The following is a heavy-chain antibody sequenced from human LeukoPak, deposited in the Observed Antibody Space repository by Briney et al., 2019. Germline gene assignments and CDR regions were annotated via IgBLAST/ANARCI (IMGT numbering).Heavy chain of an antibody. V-gene: IGHV1-2*02. CDR3: ARDGSYYDSTFPYY. Sequence: ASVKVSCKASGYTFTAYYMHWLRQAPGHGLEWMGWINPNSGGTNFARKFQGRVTMTRDTSIDTAYMELSRLRSDDTAVYYCARDGSYYDSTFPYYWGQGTLVTVSS. CDR2: INPNSGGT. J-gene: IGHJ4*02. CDR1: GYTFTAYY. D-gene: IGHD3-22*01.